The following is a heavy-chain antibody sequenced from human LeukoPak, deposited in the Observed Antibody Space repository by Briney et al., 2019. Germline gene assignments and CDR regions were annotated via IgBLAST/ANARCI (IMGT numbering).Heavy chain of an antibody. J-gene: IGHJ4*02. Sequence: PGESLRLSCAASGFTVNDNYMNWVRQAPGKGLEWVSTISGNGGRISYADSVKGRFTISRDNSKNTLYLQMNSLGAEDTAVYYCAKDREGGYCSGGSCSFDYWGQGTLVTVSS. V-gene: IGHV3-23*01. CDR1: GFTVNDNY. D-gene: IGHD2-15*01. CDR3: AKDREGGYCSGGSCSFDY. CDR2: ISGNGGRI.